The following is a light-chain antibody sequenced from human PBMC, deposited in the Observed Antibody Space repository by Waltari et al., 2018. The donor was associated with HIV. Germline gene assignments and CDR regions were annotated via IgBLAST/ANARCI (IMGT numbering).Light chain of an antibody. J-gene: IGLJ3*02. CDR1: SSNIGSNT. V-gene: IGLV1-44*01. CDR3: AAWDGSLNGRV. Sequence: QSVLTQPPSASGTPGQRVTIPCSGSSSNIGSNTVNWYQQLPGTAPKLLLYSNNHRPSGVPDRFSGSKSGTSASLAISGLQSEDEADYYCAAWDGSLNGRVFGGGTKLTVL. CDR2: SNN.